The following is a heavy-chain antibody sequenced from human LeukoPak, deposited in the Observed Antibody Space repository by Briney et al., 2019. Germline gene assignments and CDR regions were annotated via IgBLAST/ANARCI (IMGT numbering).Heavy chain of an antibody. V-gene: IGHV3-64D*06. CDR2: ISSNGGST. D-gene: IGHD3-10*01. CDR1: GFTFSSYE. CDR3: VKDAITMLRGVIFDAFDI. J-gene: IGHJ3*02. Sequence: GGSLRLSCAASGFTFSSYEMNWVRQAPGKGLEWVSYISSNGGSTYYADSVKGRFTISRDNSKNTLYLQMSSLRAEDTAVYYCVKDAITMLRGVIFDAFDIWGQGTMVTVSS.